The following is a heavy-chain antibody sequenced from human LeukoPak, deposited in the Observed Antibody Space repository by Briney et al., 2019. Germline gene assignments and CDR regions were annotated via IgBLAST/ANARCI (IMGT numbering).Heavy chain of an antibody. J-gene: IGHJ4*02. V-gene: IGHV4-61*05. D-gene: IGHD1-26*01. CDR2: IYHSGST. CDR3: ASSIVGATTRFDY. Sequence: PSETLSLTCTVSGGSISSDTYYWGWIRQPPGKGLEWIGEIYHSGSTNYNPSLKSRVTISVDKSKNQFSLKLSSVTAADTAVYYCASSIVGATTRFDYWGQGTLVTVSS. CDR1: GGSISSDTYY.